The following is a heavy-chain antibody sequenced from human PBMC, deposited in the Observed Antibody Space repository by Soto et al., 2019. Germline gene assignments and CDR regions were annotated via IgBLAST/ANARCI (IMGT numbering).Heavy chain of an antibody. CDR2: ISVDNGNT. D-gene: IGHD4-4*01. CDR3: ARTSVSNYNWFDP. CDR1: GYTFTDYD. Sequence: QGQLVQSGAEVKKPGASVKVSCKASGYTFTDYDISWVRQAPGQGLEWMGWISVDNGNTKYVESLQGRGTMTTDTSTSTAYLEVRSLRSDDTAVYYCARTSVSNYNWFDPWGQGTLVAVSS. V-gene: IGHV1-18*01. J-gene: IGHJ5*02.